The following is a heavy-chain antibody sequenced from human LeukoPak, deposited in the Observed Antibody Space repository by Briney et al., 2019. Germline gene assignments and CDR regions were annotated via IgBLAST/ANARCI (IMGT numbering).Heavy chain of an antibody. J-gene: IGHJ4*02. Sequence: GESLKISCKGSGYTFTNDWIGWVRQMPGKGLEWMGIIYPGDSDTRYSTSFQAQVPISAAKSRRTAYLQWSSLKASDTAMYYCARGRYFDYWGQGTLVTVSS. CDR1: GYTFTNDW. V-gene: IGHV5-51*01. CDR2: IYPGDSDT. CDR3: ARGRYFDY.